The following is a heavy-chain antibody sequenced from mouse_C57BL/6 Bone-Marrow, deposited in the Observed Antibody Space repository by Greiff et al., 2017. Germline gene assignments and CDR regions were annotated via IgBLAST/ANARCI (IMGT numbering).Heavy chain of an antibody. J-gene: IGHJ1*03. CDR1: GYTFTNYW. Sequence: VQLQESGAELVRPGTSVKMSCKASGYTFTNYWIGWAKQRPGHGFEWIGDIYPGGGYTNYNEKFKGKATLTADKSSSTAYMQFSSLTSEDSAIYYCAVYYSNYWYFDVWGTGTTVTVSS. V-gene: IGHV1-63*01. CDR2: IYPGGGYT. CDR3: AVYYSNYWYFDV. D-gene: IGHD2-5*01.